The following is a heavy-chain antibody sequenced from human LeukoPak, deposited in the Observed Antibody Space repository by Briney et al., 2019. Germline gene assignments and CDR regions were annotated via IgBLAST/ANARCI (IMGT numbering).Heavy chain of an antibody. CDR1: GFTFSGSA. CDR3: ARGPGYGHYFDY. D-gene: IGHD5-12*01. J-gene: IGHJ4*02. CDR2: IRSKANSYAT. Sequence: GGSLRLSCAASGFTFSGSAMHWVRQASGKGLEWVGRIRSKANSYATAYAASVKGRFTISRDNARYSLYLQMNSLRDEDTAVYYCARGPGYGHYFDYWGQGALVTVSS. V-gene: IGHV3-73*01.